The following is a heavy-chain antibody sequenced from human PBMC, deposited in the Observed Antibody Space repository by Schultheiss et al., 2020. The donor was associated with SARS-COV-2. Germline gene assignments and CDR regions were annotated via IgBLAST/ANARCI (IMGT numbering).Heavy chain of an antibody. CDR2: ISGSGGST. Sequence: GGSLRLSCAASGFTFSSYAMSWVRQAPGKGLEWVSAISGSGGSTYYADSVKGRFTISRDNSKNTLYLQMNSLRAEDTAVYYCANPTIFGVVQLDYWGQGTLVTVSS. J-gene: IGHJ4*02. D-gene: IGHD3-3*01. CDR3: ANPTIFGVVQLDY. V-gene: IGHV3-23*01. CDR1: GFTFSSYA.